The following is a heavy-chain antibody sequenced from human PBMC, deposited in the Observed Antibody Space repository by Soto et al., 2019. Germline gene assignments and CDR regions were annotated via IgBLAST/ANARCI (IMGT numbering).Heavy chain of an antibody. CDR2: IYYSGST. CDR1: GGSISSYY. V-gene: IGHV4-59*01. CDR3: ARVSDYDSSGYYYHYFDY. D-gene: IGHD3-22*01. Sequence: SETLSLTRTVSGGSISSYYWSWIRQPPGKGLEWIGYIYYSGSTNYNPSLKSRVTISVDTSKNQFSLKLSSVTAADTAVYYCARVSDYDSSGYYYHYFDYWGQGTLVTVSS. J-gene: IGHJ4*02.